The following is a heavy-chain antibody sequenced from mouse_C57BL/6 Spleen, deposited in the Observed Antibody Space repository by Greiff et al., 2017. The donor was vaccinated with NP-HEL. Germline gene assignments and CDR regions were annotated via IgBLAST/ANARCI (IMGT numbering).Heavy chain of an antibody. V-gene: IGHV5-9-1*02. D-gene: IGHD4-1*01. J-gene: IGHJ4*01. Sequence: EVQLQESGEGLVKPGGSLKLSCAASGFTFSSYAMSWVRQTPEKRLEWVAYISSGGDYIYYADTVKGRFTISRDNARNTLYLQMSSLKSEDTAMYYCTRELAPYAMDYWGQGTSVTVSS. CDR1: GFTFSSYA. CDR2: ISSGGDYI. CDR3: TRELAPYAMDY.